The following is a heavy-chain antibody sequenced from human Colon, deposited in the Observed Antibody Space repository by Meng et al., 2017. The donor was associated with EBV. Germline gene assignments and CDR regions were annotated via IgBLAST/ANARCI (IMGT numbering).Heavy chain of an antibody. CDR1: GGSFSGYV. Sequence: QVLLQQLGAGLLKPSDTLSPTCTVNGGSFSGYVWGWVRQPPGKGMEWIGEVSHPGSANYNPSLKSRVTISVDASEKQFSLRLTSVTAADSAVYYCARVPTTGYKDHWGQGTLVTVSS. J-gene: IGHJ4*02. D-gene: IGHD3-9*01. CDR2: VSHPGSA. CDR3: ARVPTTGYKDH. V-gene: IGHV4-34*01.